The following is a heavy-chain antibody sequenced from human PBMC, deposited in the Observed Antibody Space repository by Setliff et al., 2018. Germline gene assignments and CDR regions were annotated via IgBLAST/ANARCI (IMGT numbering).Heavy chain of an antibody. Sequence: SETLSLTCTVSGYSISSGYCWGWIRQPPGKGLEWIGNICHSGSTYYNPSLKSRVTISVDKSNSQFFLRLNSVTAADTAVYYCARGRWPFDYWGQGTLVTVSS. CDR1: GYSISSGYC. J-gene: IGHJ4*02. V-gene: IGHV4-38-2*02. CDR2: ICHSGST. CDR3: ARGRWPFDY. D-gene: IGHD2-15*01.